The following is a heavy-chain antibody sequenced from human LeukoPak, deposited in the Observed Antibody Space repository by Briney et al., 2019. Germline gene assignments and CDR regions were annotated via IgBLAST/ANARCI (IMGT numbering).Heavy chain of an antibody. D-gene: IGHD2-2*01. CDR1: GYTFTRYA. CDR3: ARAYRYCSSTSCYSFDY. J-gene: IGHJ4*02. CDR2: INAGNGNT. Sequence: GASVKASCKASGYTFTRYAMHWGRQAPGQRLGWMGWINAGNGNTKYSQKFQGRVTITRETSASTAYMELSSLRSEDTAVYYCARAYRYCSSTSCYSFDYWGQGTLVTVSS. V-gene: IGHV1-3*01.